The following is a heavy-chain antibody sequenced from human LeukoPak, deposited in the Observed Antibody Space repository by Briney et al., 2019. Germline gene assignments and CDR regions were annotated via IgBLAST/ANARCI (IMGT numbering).Heavy chain of an antibody. J-gene: IGHJ4*02. CDR2: INHSGST. CDR1: GGSFSGYY. D-gene: IGHD3-10*01. Sequence: SETLSLTCAVYGGSFSGYYWSWIRQPPGKGLEWIGEINHSGSTNYNPSLKSRVTISVDTSKNQFSLKLSSVTAADTAVYYCARMNNYYGSGSHDYWGQGTLVTVSS. CDR3: ARMNNYYGSGSHDY. V-gene: IGHV4-34*01.